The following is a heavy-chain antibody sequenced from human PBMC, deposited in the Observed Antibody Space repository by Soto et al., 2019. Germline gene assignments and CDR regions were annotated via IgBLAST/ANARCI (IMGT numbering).Heavy chain of an antibody. CDR1: GYTFTSYG. CDR2: ISAYNGNT. Sequence: QVQLVQSGAEVKKPGASVKVSCKASGYTFTSYGISWVRQAPGQGLEWMGWISAYNGNTNYAQKLQGRVTMTTDTSTSTAYMELRSLRSDDTAVYYCARDYDTMVRGVIIPPLDYWGQGTLVTVSS. J-gene: IGHJ4*02. CDR3: ARDYDTMVRGVIIPPLDY. D-gene: IGHD3-10*01. V-gene: IGHV1-18*01.